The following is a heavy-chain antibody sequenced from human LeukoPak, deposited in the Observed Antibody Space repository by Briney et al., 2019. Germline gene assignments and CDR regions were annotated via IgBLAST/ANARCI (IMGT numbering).Heavy chain of an antibody. V-gene: IGHV3-30*01. CDR1: GFTFSNYA. CDR3: ARDSTYYHDSGSSGPHYFDN. D-gene: IGHD3-10*01. CDR2: ISSGGTYE. Sequence: GGSLRLSCAASGFTFSNYAMHWVRQAPGKGLEWVSLISSGGTYEYYADSVKGRFTISRDNSKNTLYLQLNSLRAEDTAVYYCARDSTYYHDSGSSGPHYFDNWGQGTLVTVSS. J-gene: IGHJ4*02.